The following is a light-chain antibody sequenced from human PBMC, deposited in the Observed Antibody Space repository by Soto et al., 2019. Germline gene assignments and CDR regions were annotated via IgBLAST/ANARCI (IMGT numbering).Light chain of an antibody. CDR1: QSVDSTY. Sequence: ELVLTQTPGTLSLSPGETATLSCRASQSVDSTYLAWYQQKPGQAPRLLIYGASSRATGIPDRFSGSGSETDFILTISRLEPEDIAVYYCQQYGSSPGFIFGPGTKVEIK. CDR3: QQYGSSPGFI. CDR2: GAS. J-gene: IGKJ3*01. V-gene: IGKV3-20*01.